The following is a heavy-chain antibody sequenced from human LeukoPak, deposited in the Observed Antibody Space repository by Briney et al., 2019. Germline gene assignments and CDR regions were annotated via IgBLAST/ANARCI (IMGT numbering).Heavy chain of an antibody. CDR2: ISSDATNK. CDR1: GFTFSRFA. CDR3: AKLGQIRHFDFVNWFDS. Sequence: GGSLRLSCVASGFTFSRFAMHWVRQAPGKGPEWVSLISSDATNKYYADSVKGRFTIPRDNSRNTLYLQMNSLRAEDTAVYYCAKLGQIRHFDFVNWFDSWGQGTLVIVSS. J-gene: IGHJ5*01. V-gene: IGHV3-30*18. D-gene: IGHD3-9*01.